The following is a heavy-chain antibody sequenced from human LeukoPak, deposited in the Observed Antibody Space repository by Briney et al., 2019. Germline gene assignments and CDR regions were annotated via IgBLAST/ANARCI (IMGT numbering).Heavy chain of an antibody. J-gene: IGHJ4*02. D-gene: IGHD5/OR15-5a*01. CDR1: GYTFTSYD. Sequence: ASVKVSCKASGYTFTSYDINWVRQATGLGLEWMGWMNPNSGNTGYAQKFQGRVTMTRNTSISTAYMELSSLRSEDTAVYYCARGFLRLRSLLNYWGQGTLVTVSS. CDR3: ARGFLRLRSLLNY. CDR2: MNPNSGNT. V-gene: IGHV1-8*01.